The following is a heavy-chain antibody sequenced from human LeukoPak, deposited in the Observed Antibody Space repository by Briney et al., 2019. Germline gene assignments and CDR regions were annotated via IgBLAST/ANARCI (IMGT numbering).Heavy chain of an antibody. Sequence: ASVKVSCKASGYTFTGYYMHWVRQAPGQGLEWMGWTNPNSGGTNYAQKFQGRVTMTRDTSISTAYMELSRLRSDDTAVYYCARYDIDWLSLYGMDVWGQGTTVTVSS. J-gene: IGHJ6*02. V-gene: IGHV1-2*02. D-gene: IGHD3-9*01. CDR3: ARYDIDWLSLYGMDV. CDR1: GYTFTGYY. CDR2: TNPNSGGT.